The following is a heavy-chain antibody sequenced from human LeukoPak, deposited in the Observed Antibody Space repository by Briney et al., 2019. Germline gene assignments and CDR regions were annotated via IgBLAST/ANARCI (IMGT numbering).Heavy chain of an antibody. CDR2: ISGSGGST. CDR1: GFTFSSYA. CDR3: ARDLTDYGAFDY. D-gene: IGHD4-17*01. J-gene: IGHJ4*02. Sequence: PGGSLRLSCAASGFTFSSYAMSWVRQAPGKGLEWVSAISGSGGSTYYADSVKGRFTISRDNAKNSLYLQMNSLRAEDTALYYCARDLTDYGAFDYWGQGTLVTVSS. V-gene: IGHV3-23*01.